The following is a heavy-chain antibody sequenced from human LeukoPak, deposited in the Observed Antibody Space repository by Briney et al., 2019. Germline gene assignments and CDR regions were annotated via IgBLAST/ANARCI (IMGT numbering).Heavy chain of an antibody. Sequence: GSLRLSCAASGFTFSSYGMHWVRQAPGKGLEWVAVIWYDGSNKYYADSVKGRFTISRDNSKNTLYLQMNSLRAEDTAVYYCARDLEMATTLDYWGQGTLVTVSS. CDR3: ARDLEMATTLDY. V-gene: IGHV3-33*01. CDR2: IWYDGSNK. CDR1: GFTFSSYG. J-gene: IGHJ4*02. D-gene: IGHD5-24*01.